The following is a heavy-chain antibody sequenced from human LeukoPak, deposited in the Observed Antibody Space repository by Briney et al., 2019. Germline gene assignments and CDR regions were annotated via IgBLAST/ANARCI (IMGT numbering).Heavy chain of an antibody. CDR1: GYTFTGYY. Sequence: ASVKVSCKASGYTFTGYYMHWVRQAPGQGLEWMGWINPNSGGTNYAQKFQGRVTMTRDTSISTAYMELSRLRSDDTAVYYCARDIVMVTYWSEPWGQGTLVTVSS. D-gene: IGHD5-18*01. CDR2: INPNSGGT. CDR3: ARDIVMVTYWSEP. J-gene: IGHJ5*02. V-gene: IGHV1-2*02.